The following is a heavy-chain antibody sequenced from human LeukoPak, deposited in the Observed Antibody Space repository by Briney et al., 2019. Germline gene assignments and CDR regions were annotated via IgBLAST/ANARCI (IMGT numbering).Heavy chain of an antibody. CDR1: GGSFSGYY. V-gene: IGHV4-34*01. CDR2: INHSGST. Sequence: PSETLSLTCAVYGGSFSGYYWSWIRQPPGKGLEWIGEINHSGSTNYNPSLKSRVTITVDTSKNQFSLKLSSVTAADTAEYYCARGSYCSSTSCYDYWGQGTLVTVS. CDR3: ARGSYCSSTSCYDY. D-gene: IGHD2-2*01. J-gene: IGHJ4*02.